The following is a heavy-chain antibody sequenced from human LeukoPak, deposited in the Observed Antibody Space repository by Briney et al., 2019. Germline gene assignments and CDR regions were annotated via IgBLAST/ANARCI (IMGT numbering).Heavy chain of an antibody. V-gene: IGHV7-4-1*02. CDR3: ARGDYYSNLPSDL. CDR1: GYTFTSYA. J-gene: IGHJ4*02. Sequence: GAXXKVSCKAPGYTFTSYAMNWVRQAPGQGPEWMGWINTNTGNPTYAQGFTGRVVFYLDTSVITAYLQISSLKAEDTAVYYCARGDYYSNLPSDLWGQGTLVTVSS. D-gene: IGHD4-11*01. CDR2: INTNTGNP.